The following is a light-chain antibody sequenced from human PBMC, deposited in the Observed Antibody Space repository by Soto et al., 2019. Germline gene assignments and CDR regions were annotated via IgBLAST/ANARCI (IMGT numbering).Light chain of an antibody. V-gene: IGKV3-20*01. CDR3: QQYGSSVSYT. CDR2: GAS. CDR1: QTVSSNY. J-gene: IGKJ2*01. Sequence: VLTQSPGTLSLSPGERATLSCRARQTVSSNYLALYQQKPGQAPRLLIYGASSRATGIPVRFSGSGSGTDFTLTISRLEPEDFAVYYCQQYGSSVSYTFGQGTKLEIK.